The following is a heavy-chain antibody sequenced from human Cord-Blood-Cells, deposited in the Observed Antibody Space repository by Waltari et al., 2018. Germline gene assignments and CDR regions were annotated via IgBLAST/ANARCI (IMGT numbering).Heavy chain of an antibody. J-gene: IGHJ1*01. CDR3: ARHFLLGEYSSSSEYFQH. D-gene: IGHD6-6*01. V-gene: IGHV4-39*01. Sequence: QLQLQESGPGLVKPSETLSLTCTVSGGSISSSSYYWGWIRQPPGKGLEWIGSIYYSGSTYNNPSLKRRVTISVDTSKNQFSLKLSSVTAADTAVYYCARHFLLGEYSSSSEYFQHWGQGTLVTVSS. CDR2: IYYSGST. CDR1: GGSISSSSYY.